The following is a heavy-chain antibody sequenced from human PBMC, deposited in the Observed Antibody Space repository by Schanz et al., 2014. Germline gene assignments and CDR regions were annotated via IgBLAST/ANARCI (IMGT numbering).Heavy chain of an antibody. J-gene: IGHJ4*02. V-gene: IGHV3-23*01. CDR3: AKQHGVIQQVSDY. CDR2: IASGGSHT. CDR1: GITFSDYA. Sequence: EVQLLESGGALEQPGGSLRLSCAASGITFSDYAMSWVRQAPGKGLEWVSTIASGGSHTFYADSVTGRFTISRDNSRKTLYLQMNSLRAEDTAVYYCAKQHGVIQQVSDYWGQGTLVTVSS. D-gene: IGHD3-22*01.